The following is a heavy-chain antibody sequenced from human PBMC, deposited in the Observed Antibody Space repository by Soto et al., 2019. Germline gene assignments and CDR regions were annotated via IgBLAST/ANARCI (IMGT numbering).Heavy chain of an antibody. CDR2: IYWDDDK. CDR1: GFSLSTSGVG. V-gene: IGHV2-5*02. J-gene: IGHJ4*02. Sequence: QITLKESGPTLVKPTQTLTLTCTFSGFSLSTSGVGVGWIRQPPGKALEWLALIYWDDDKRYSPSLKSRLTLTKDPSKNQVVLKMTNMDPVDTATYYCAPRRQSSLGLYYFDHWGQGTLVTVSS. CDR3: APRRQSSLGLYYFDH. D-gene: IGHD6-6*01.